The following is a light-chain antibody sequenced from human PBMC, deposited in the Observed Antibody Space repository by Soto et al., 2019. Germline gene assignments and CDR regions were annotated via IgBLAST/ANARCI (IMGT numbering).Light chain of an antibody. J-gene: IGKJ1*01. CDR3: QQSYSTSWT. CDR2: GAS. Sequence: EIVLTQSPGTLSLSPGERATLSCRASQSVSSNYLAWYQQKPGQAPRLLIYGASNRATGIPDRFSGSGSGTDFTLTISSLQPEDFATYYCQQSYSTSWTFGQGTKVDIK. V-gene: IGKV3-20*01. CDR1: QSVSSNY.